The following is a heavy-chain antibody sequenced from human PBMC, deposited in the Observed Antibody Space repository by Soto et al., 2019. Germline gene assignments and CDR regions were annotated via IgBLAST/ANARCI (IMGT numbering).Heavy chain of an antibody. D-gene: IGHD2-2*02. J-gene: IGHJ5*02. CDR2: INYVGRTS. CDR3: ARDRGGYCSSTSCYSWFDP. CDR1: GDSMSGFY. V-gene: IGHV4-59*01. Sequence: SETLSLTCTVSGDSMSGFYWSWIRQTPGKGLEWIGYINYVGRTSYYSPSLQSRVTISLDSSKNQFSLILSSVTAADTAVFFCARDRGGYCSSTSCYSWFDPWGQGTLVTVSS.